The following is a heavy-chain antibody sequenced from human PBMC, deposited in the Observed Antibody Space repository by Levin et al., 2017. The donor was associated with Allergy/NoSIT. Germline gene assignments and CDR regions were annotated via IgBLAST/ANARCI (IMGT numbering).Heavy chain of an antibody. D-gene: IGHD6-19*01. J-gene: IGHJ4*02. Sequence: ASVKVSCKASGYTFTSYYMHWVRQAPGQGLEWMGIINPSGGSTSYAQKFQGRVTMTRDTSTSTVYMELSSLRSEDTAVYYCARDPVTQYSSGWAYYFDYWGQGTLVTVSS. V-gene: IGHV1-46*01. CDR3: ARDPVTQYSSGWAYYFDY. CDR2: INPSGGST. CDR1: GYTFTSYY.